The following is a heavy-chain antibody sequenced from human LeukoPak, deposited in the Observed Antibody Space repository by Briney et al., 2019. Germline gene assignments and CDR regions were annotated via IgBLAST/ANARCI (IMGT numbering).Heavy chain of an antibody. Sequence: GGSLRLSCAASGFTFSSYAMSWVRQAPGKGLKWVANIQPDGNDNHYVDSVKGRFTLSRDNANNSLHLQMHSLRLEDTAVYYCARDVGDLWGQGTLVTVSS. D-gene: IGHD2-21*02. J-gene: IGHJ4*02. CDR2: IQPDGNDN. CDR1: GFTFSSYA. V-gene: IGHV3-7*01. CDR3: ARDVGDL.